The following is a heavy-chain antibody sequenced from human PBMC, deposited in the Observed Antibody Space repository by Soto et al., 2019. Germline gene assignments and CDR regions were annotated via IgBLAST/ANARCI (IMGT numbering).Heavy chain of an antibody. V-gene: IGHV4-31*03. Sequence: PSETLSLTCSVSGGSISSGGYYWSWIRQLPGKDLEWIGYIYHSGNTYYNSSLKSRLTISVDTSKNQFSLKLTSVTAADTAVYYSERLGISSSDAFDIWGQGTMVTVSS. CDR1: GGSISSGGYY. CDR2: IYHSGNT. CDR3: ERLGISSSDAFDI. J-gene: IGHJ3*02. D-gene: IGHD6-6*01.